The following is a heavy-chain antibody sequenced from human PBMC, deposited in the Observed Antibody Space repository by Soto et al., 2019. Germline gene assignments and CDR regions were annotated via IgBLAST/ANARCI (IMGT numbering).Heavy chain of an antibody. D-gene: IGHD1-26*01. J-gene: IGHJ6*02. CDR2: ISYDGSDK. Sequence: PGGSLRLSCAASGFTLSGYVLHWVRQAPGKGLEWVALISYDGSDKNYGDSVKGRFTISRDNSKNTLYLQMDSLRAEATAMYYWATGRKWEHSYGMDVWGQGTTVTVSS. CDR1: GFTLSGYV. CDR3: ATGRKWEHSYGMDV. V-gene: IGHV3-30-3*01.